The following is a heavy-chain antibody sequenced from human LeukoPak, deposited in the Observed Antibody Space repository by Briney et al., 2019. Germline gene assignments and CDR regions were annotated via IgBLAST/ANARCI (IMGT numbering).Heavy chain of an antibody. Sequence: GGSLRLSCAASGFTFSDYQMTWIRQAPGKGLEWVSYITGSSGYTNSADSVKGRFTISRDNAKNSLYLQMNSLRVEDAAVYYCAKRYSSSSSFDYWGQGTLVTVSS. CDR1: GFTFSDYQ. CDR3: AKRYSSSSSFDY. J-gene: IGHJ4*02. D-gene: IGHD6-6*01. V-gene: IGHV3-11*03. CDR2: ITGSSGYT.